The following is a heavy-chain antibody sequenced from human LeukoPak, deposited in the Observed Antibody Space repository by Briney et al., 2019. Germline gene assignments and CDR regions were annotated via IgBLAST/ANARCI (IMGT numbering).Heavy chain of an antibody. V-gene: IGHV3-23*01. Sequence: GGSLRLSCAASGFTFSSYAMSWVRQAPGKGLEWVSAISGSGGSTYYADSVKGRFTISRDNSKNTLYLQMNSLRVEDTAVYYCAKLVDSGDPEYYYYYYYGMDVWGQGTTVTVSS. J-gene: IGHJ6*02. CDR1: GFTFSSYA. CDR2: ISGSGGST. D-gene: IGHD4/OR15-4a*01. CDR3: AKLVDSGDPEYYYYYYYGMDV.